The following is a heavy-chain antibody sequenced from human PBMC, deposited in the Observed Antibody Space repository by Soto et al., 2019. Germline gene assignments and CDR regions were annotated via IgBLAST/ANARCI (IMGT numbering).Heavy chain of an antibody. D-gene: IGHD4-17*01. V-gene: IGHV3-48*01. CDR3: ARDGYTANGDV. CDR2: ISSSSSTI. J-gene: IGHJ4*02. CDR1: GFTFSSYS. Sequence: GGSLRLSCAASGFTFSSYSMNWVRQAPGKGLEWVSYISSSSSTIYYADSVKGRFTISRDNAKNSLYLQMNSLRTEDTAVYYCARDGYTANGDVWGQGTLVTVSS.